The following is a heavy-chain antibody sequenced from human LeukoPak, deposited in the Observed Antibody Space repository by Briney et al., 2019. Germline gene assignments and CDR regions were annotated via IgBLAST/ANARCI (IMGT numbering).Heavy chain of an antibody. CDR1: GYTFTGYY. CDR3: ARRITIFGPDDY. CDR2: INPNSGGT. J-gene: IGHJ4*02. V-gene: IGHV1-2*02. Sequence: GASVKVSCKASGYTFTGYYMHWVRQAPGQGLEWMGWINPNSGGTNYAQKFQGRVTMTRDTSISTAYMELGRLRSDDTAVYYCARRITIFGPDDYWGQGTLVTVSS. D-gene: IGHD3-3*01.